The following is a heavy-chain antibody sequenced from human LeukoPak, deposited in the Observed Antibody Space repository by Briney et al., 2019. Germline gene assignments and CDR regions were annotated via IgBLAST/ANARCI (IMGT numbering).Heavy chain of an antibody. CDR2: INHSGST. CDR3: ARTEESGYSYRYFGYYYYMDV. D-gene: IGHD5-18*01. J-gene: IGHJ6*03. CDR1: GGSFSGYY. Sequence: PSETLSLTCAVSGGSFSGYYWSWIRQPPGKGLEWIGEINHSGSTNYNPSLKSRVTISVDTSKNQFSLKLSSVTAADTAVYYCARTEESGYSYRYFGYYYYMDVWGKGTTVTVSS. V-gene: IGHV4-34*01.